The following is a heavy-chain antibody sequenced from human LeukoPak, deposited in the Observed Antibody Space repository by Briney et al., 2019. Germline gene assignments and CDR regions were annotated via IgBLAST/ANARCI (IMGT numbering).Heavy chain of an antibody. CDR2: IYYSGST. D-gene: IGHD3-16*02. Sequence: SETLSLTCTVSGGSISSYYWSWIRQPPGKGLEWIGYIYYSGSTNYNPSLKSRVTISVDTSKNQFSLKLSSVTAADTAVYYCARHEIQANYDYVWGSYRSSAFGIWGQGTMVTVSS. J-gene: IGHJ3*02. CDR3: ARHEIQANYDYVWGSYRSSAFGI. CDR1: GGSISSYY. V-gene: IGHV4-59*08.